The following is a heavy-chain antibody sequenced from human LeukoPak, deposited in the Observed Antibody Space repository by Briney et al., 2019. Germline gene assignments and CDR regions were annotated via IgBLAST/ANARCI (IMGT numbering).Heavy chain of an antibody. V-gene: IGHV3-74*01. CDR3: ARDSSPTNGGYYMDV. D-gene: IGHD5-12*01. Sequence: GGSLRLSCAASGFTFRSDWMHWVRQAPGKGLVWVSRINTDGSSTNYADSVKGRFTISRDNAKNTLYLQMNSLRAEDTAVYYCARDSSPTNGGYYMDVWGKGTTVTFSS. J-gene: IGHJ6*03. CDR2: INTDGSST. CDR1: GFTFRSDW.